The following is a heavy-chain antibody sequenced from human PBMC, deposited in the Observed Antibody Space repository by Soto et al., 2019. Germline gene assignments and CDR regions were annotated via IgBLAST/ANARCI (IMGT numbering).Heavy chain of an antibody. D-gene: IGHD5-12*01. V-gene: IGHV1-2*04. J-gene: IGHJ6*02. CDR3: ARERMATINYYYYYSMDV. CDR1: GYTFTGYY. Sequence: ASVKVSCKASGYTFTGYYIHWVRQAPGQGLEWMGWINPNSGGTNYAQKFQGWVTMTRDTSISTAYMELSRLRSDDTAVYYCARERMATINYYYYYSMDVWGQGTRVTVSS. CDR2: INPNSGGT.